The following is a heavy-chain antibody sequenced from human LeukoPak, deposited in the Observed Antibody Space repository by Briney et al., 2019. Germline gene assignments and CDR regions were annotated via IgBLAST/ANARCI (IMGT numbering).Heavy chain of an antibody. CDR2: IIPIFGTT. D-gene: IGHD3-16*01. CDR1: GGTFSSYA. V-gene: IGHV1-69*01. CDR3: ARDGRWGSAGDY. J-gene: IGHJ4*02. Sequence: RASVKVSCKASGGTFSSYAITWVRQAPGQGLEWMGGIIPIFGTTNYAQMFQGRVTITADESTSTAYMELSSLRSEDTAVYYCARDGRWGSAGDYWGQGTLVTVSS.